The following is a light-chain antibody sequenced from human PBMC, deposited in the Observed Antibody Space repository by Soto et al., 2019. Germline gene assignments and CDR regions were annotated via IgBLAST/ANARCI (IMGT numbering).Light chain of an antibody. V-gene: IGKV1-27*01. CDR1: QGIINY. CDR2: AAS. J-gene: IGKJ1*01. CDR3: QHYNSYSGA. Sequence: DIQMTQSPSSLSESVGDRVTITCRASQGIINYLAWYQQKSGKVPNLLIYAASTLRSGVPSRFSGSGSGTDFTLTISSLQPDDFATYYCQHYNSYSGAFGQGTKVDI.